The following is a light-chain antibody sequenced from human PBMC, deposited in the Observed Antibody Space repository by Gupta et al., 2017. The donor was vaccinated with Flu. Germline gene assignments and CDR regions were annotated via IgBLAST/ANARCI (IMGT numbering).Light chain of an antibody. CDR1: SSNIGSNT. Sequence: QSVLTQPPSPSGTPGQRVTISCSGSSSNIGSNTVTWYQQLPGPAPKLLIYSNNQRPSGVPDRFSGSKSGTSASLAISGLQSEDEADYYCAAWDDSLNGVVFGGGTKLTVL. CDR2: SNN. CDR3: AAWDDSLNGVV. V-gene: IGLV1-44*01. J-gene: IGLJ2*01.